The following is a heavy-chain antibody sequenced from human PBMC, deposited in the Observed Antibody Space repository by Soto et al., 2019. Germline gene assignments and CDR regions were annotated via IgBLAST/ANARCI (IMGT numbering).Heavy chain of an antibody. D-gene: IGHD6-19*01. V-gene: IGHV3-30*03. J-gene: IGHJ4*02. CDR2: ISNDGITK. Sequence: QVQLVESGGGVVQPGRSLRLSCAASGFTFSTFAMHWARQAPGKGLEWVALISNDGITKYYAESVKGRFTISRDNSKNTLYLEMDSLRTEDTAVYYAYSSGWWGQGTRVTVSS. CDR3: YSSGW. CDR1: GFTFSTFA.